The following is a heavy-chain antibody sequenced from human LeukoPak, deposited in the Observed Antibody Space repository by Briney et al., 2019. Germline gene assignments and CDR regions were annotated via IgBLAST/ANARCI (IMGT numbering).Heavy chain of an antibody. Sequence: SETLSLTCTVSGGSISSYYWSWIRQPPGKGLEWIGYIYYSGSTNYNPSLKSRVTISVDTSKNQFSLKLSSVTAADTAVYYCARDGYSGNDGLWGQGTLVTVSS. CDR3: ARDGYSGNDGL. V-gene: IGHV4-59*01. CDR2: IYYSGST. CDR1: GGSISSYY. J-gene: IGHJ4*02. D-gene: IGHD5-12*01.